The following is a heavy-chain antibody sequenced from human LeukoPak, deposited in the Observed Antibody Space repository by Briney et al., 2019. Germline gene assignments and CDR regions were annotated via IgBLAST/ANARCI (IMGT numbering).Heavy chain of an antibody. CDR2: IKSEGSDT. Sequence: GGSLRLSCAASGFSFRSHWMHWVRQAPGKGLVWVSRIKSEGSDTSYADSVKGRFTISRDNSKNTLYLQMNSLRAEDTAVYYCAKDWCGGGSCYSARGNYYFDYWGQGTLVTVSS. J-gene: IGHJ4*02. D-gene: IGHD2-15*01. CDR1: GFSFRSHW. CDR3: AKDWCGGGSCYSARGNYYFDY. V-gene: IGHV3-74*01.